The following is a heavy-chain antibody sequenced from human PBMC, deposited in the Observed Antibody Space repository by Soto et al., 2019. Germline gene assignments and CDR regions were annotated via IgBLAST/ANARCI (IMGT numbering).Heavy chain of an antibody. CDR1: GFTFSSYW. J-gene: IGHJ6*02. CDR2: IKQDGSEK. Sequence: EVQLVESGGGLVQPGGSLRLSCAASGFTFSSYWMSWVRQAPGKGLEWVANIKQDGSEKYYVDSVKGRFTISRDNAKNSLYLQMNSLRAEDTAVYYCARGEEGARRGEYYYYYYGMDVWGQGTTVTVSS. CDR3: ARGEEGARRGEYYYYYYGMDV. V-gene: IGHV3-7*03. D-gene: IGHD3-16*01.